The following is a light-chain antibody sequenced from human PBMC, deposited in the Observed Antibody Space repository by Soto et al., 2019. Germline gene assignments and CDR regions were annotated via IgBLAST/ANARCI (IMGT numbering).Light chain of an antibody. CDR3: QQRGNRPPWT. V-gene: IGKV3-11*01. Sequence: EMVMTQSPATLSLSPGERATLSCRASQSVGKYLVWYQQKPGQAPRLLIYDASNRAPGIPARFSGSGSGTDFTLTISSLEPEDFAVYYCQQRGNRPPWTFGQGTKVDIK. CDR1: QSVGKY. CDR2: DAS. J-gene: IGKJ1*01.